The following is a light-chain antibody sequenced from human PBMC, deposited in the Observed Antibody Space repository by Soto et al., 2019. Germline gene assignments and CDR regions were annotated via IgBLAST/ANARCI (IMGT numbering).Light chain of an antibody. CDR1: QSVNSGH. V-gene: IGKV3-15*01. J-gene: IGKJ5*01. Sequence: EIVMTQSPATLSVSRGERATLSCRASQSVNSGHLAWYQQKPGQAPRLLIYGASTRATGIPARFSGSGSGTEFTLTISSPQSEDFAVYFCQQFNQWPITFGQGTRLEIK. CDR3: QQFNQWPIT. CDR2: GAS.